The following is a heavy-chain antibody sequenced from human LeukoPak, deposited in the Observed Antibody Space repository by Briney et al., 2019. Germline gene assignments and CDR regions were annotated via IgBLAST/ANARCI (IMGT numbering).Heavy chain of an antibody. CDR3: ARVMGDLASLYHMDV. D-gene: IGHD3-16*01. CDR2: VYYSGST. J-gene: IGHJ6*03. CDR1: GGSISGPY. Sequence: PSETLSLTCTVYGGSISGPYWSWVRQPPGKGLEWIGDVYYSGSTHQNPSLKSRVTISVDTSKNQFSLKLRSVTAADTAVYYCARVMGDLASLYHMDVWGKGTTVTVSS. V-gene: IGHV4-59*11.